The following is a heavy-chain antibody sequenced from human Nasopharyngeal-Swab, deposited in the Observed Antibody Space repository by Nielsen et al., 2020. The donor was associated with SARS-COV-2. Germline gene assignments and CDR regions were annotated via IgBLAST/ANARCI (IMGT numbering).Heavy chain of an antibody. D-gene: IGHD1-14*01. Sequence: GESLKISCAASGFTFSSYSMNWVCQAPGKGLEWVSSISSSSSYIYYADSVKGRFTISRDNAKNSLYLQMNSLRAEDTAVYYCASSCTGALFDYWGQGTLVTVSS. V-gene: IGHV3-21*01. CDR1: GFTFSSYS. J-gene: IGHJ4*02. CDR2: ISSSSSYI. CDR3: ASSCTGALFDY.